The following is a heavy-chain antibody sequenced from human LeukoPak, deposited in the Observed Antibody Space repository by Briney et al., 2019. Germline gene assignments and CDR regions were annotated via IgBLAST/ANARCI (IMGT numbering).Heavy chain of an antibody. D-gene: IGHD1-14*01. J-gene: IGHJ5*02. CDR3: AKETPNTGWFDP. Sequence: ASVKVSCKASGHTFTTYYVHLVRQAPGQGLEWMGVINPSGDGTNYPQRFQGRVTLTRDTSTSTVYMELSSLRSEDTAIYYCAKETPNTGWFDPWGQGTLVTVSS. CDR1: GHTFTTYY. V-gene: IGHV1-46*01. CDR2: INPSGDGT.